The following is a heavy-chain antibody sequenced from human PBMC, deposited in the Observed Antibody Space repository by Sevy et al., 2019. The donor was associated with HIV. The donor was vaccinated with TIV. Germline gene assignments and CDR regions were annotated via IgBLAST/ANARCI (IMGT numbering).Heavy chain of an antibody. D-gene: IGHD4-17*01. CDR2: INHSGST. V-gene: IGHV4-34*01. CDR3: ARGDTPTVIDYFDY. Sequence: SETLSLTCAVYGGSFSGYYWSWIRQPPGKGLEWIGEINHSGSTNYNPSLKSRVTISVDTSKNQFSLKLSSVTAADTAVYYCARGDTPTVIDYFDYWGQGTLVTVSS. J-gene: IGHJ4*02. CDR1: GGSFSGYY.